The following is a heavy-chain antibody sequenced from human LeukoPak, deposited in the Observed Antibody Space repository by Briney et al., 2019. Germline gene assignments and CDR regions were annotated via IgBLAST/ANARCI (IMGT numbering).Heavy chain of an antibody. CDR1: GASIRSGDYY. Sequence: SETLSLTCTVSGASIRSGDYYWSWIRQPPGKGLEWIGYIYDSGSTYYNPSLKSRITISVDTSENRFSLKLSSVTATDTAVYYWARDCRGGSCYGAFDIWAKGQWSPSLQ. CDR2: IYDSGST. V-gene: IGHV4-30-4*01. D-gene: IGHD2-15*01. CDR3: ARDCRGGSCYGAFDI. J-gene: IGHJ3*02.